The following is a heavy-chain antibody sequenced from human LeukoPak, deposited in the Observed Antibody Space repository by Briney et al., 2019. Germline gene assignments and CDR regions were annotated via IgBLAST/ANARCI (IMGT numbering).Heavy chain of an antibody. J-gene: IGHJ6*03. Sequence: GASVQVSCKASGYTFINYGINWVRQAPGQGLEWMGWINPNSGGTNYAQKFQGRVTMTRDTSISTAYMELSSLTFEDTAVYYCARGIVSGTDQIYYYYMDVWGRGTTVTVSS. CDR1: GYTFINYG. CDR2: INPNSGGT. V-gene: IGHV1-2*02. D-gene: IGHD1-7*01. CDR3: ARGIVSGTDQIYYYYMDV.